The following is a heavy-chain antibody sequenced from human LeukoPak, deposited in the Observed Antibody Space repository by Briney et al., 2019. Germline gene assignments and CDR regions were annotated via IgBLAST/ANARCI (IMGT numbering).Heavy chain of an antibody. V-gene: IGHV3-15*01. Sequence: GGSLRLSCAASGFTFSNAWMTWVRQAPGKGLEWVGRVKDKPAAGTPDYAAPVKGRFTISRDDSKNTLYLQMTSLKTEDTAVYYCAADLPVSGAGEFDYWGQGTLVTVPS. CDR2: VKDKPAAGTP. J-gene: IGHJ4*02. CDR1: GFTFSNAW. D-gene: IGHD6-19*01. CDR3: AADLPVSGAGEFDY.